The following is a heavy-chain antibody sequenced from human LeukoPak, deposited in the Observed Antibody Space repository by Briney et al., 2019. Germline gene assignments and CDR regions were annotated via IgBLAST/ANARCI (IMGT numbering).Heavy chain of an antibody. CDR3: ARDGSSSGWDFDY. CDR1: GFTFSNYN. V-gene: IGHV3-21*01. J-gene: IGHJ4*02. Sequence: GGALRLSCAASGFTFSNYNMNWVRPPPGKGLEWVSCFGTSSSYIYYADSVKGRFTITRDNAKNSLYLQMNSLRAEDTAVYCCARDGSSSGWDFDYWGQGTLVSVSS. D-gene: IGHD6-19*01. CDR2: FGTSSSYI.